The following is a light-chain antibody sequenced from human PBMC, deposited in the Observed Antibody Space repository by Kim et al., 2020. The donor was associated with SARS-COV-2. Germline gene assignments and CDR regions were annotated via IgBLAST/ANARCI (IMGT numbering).Light chain of an antibody. CDR1: QDISNY. J-gene: IGKJ1*01. CDR2: AAS. V-gene: IGKV1-27*01. CDR3: QKCDSAPWT. Sequence: ASVGDRGTSTCRASQDISNYLAWFQLKPGKAPKLLIYAASALQPGVPSRFSGSGSGTDFTLTVTSLQPEDVATYYCQKCDSAPWTFGQGTKVDIK.